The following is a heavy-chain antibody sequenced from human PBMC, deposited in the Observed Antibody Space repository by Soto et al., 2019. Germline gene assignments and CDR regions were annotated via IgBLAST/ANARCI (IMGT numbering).Heavy chain of an antibody. V-gene: IGHV1-69*01. Sequence: QVQLVQSGAEVKKPGSSVKVSCKASGGTFSGYAISWVRQAPGQGLEWMREIIPMFGTSNYAQKFQGRVTITADESTSTAYMELSSLRSEDTAVYYCARGSCSSTSCYKEYYFDLWGQGTLVTVSS. CDR3: ARGSCSSTSCYKEYYFDL. CDR1: GGTFSGYA. D-gene: IGHD2-2*02. J-gene: IGHJ4*02. CDR2: IIPMFGTS.